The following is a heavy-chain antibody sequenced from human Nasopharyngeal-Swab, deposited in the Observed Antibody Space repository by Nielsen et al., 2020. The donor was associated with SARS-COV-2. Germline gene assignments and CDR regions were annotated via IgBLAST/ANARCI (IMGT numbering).Heavy chain of an antibody. V-gene: IGHV1-24*01. CDR1: GYTLTALS. J-gene: IGHJ4*02. CDR2: FDPEDGET. CDR3: ATVFAYYGSGRRIDY. Sequence: ASVKVSCKVSGYTLTALSMHWVRQAPGKGLEWMGGFDPEDGETIYAQKFQDRVTMTEDTSTDTAYMELSSLRSEDTAVYYCATVFAYYGSGRRIDYWGQGTLVTVSS. D-gene: IGHD3-10*01.